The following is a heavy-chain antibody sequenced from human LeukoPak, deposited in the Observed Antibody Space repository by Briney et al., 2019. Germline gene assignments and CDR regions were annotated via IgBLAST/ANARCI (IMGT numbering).Heavy chain of an antibody. D-gene: IGHD2-15*01. CDR2: ISSSTSII. V-gene: IGHV3-48*04. CDR1: GFTFGSSA. Sequence: GGSLRLSCAASGFTFGSSAMNWVRQAPGKGLEWVSYISSSTSIIYYADSVKGRFTISRDNTKNSLYLQMNSLRAEDTAVYYCARLYCRGGSCYSGDAFDIWGQGTMITVSS. J-gene: IGHJ3*02. CDR3: ARLYCRGGSCYSGDAFDI.